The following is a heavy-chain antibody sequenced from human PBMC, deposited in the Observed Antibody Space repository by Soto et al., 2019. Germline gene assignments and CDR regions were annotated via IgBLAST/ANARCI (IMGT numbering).Heavy chain of an antibody. CDR3: TRDPPPPQLRCGGDCYYFDY. J-gene: IGHJ4*02. CDR1: GFTFGDYA. Sequence: PGGSLRLSCTASGFTFGDYAMSWFRQAPGKGLEWVGFIRSKAYGGTTEYAASVKGRFTISRDDSKSIAYLQMNSLKTEDTAVYYCTRDPPPPQLRCGGDCYYFDYWGQGTLVNVSS. V-gene: IGHV3-49*03. D-gene: IGHD2-21*02. CDR2: IRSKAYGGTT.